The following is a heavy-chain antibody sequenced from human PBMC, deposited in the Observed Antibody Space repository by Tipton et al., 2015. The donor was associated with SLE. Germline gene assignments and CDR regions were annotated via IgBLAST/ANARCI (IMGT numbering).Heavy chain of an antibody. CDR1: GGSFSGYY. V-gene: IGHV4-34*01. J-gene: IGHJ2*01. CDR3: ARRGGQQLRGYFDL. Sequence: LRLSCAVYGGSFSGYYWSWIRQPPGKGLEGIGEINHSGITNYNPSLKSRVTISVDTSKNQFSLKLSSVTAADTAVYYCARRGGQQLRGYFDLWGRGTLVTVSS. CDR2: INHSGIT. D-gene: IGHD6-13*01.